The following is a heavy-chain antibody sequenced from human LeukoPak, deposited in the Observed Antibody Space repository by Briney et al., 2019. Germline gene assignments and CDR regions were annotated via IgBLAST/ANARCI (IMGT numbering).Heavy chain of an antibody. V-gene: IGHV4-34*09. D-gene: IGHD3-22*01. CDR3: ARASAYDSSGYSDY. Sequence: SETLSLTCAVYGGSFSGYYWSWIRQPPGKGLEWIGYIYYSGSTYYNPSLKSRVTISVDTSKNQFSLKLSSVTAADTAVYYCARASAYDSSGYSDYWGQGTLVTVSS. J-gene: IGHJ4*02. CDR2: IYYSGST. CDR1: GGSFSGYY.